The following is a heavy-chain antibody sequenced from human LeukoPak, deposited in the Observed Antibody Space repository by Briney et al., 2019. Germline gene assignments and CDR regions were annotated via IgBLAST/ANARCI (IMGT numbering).Heavy chain of an antibody. CDR3: ARGGASELYYFDY. CDR2: IYNGGNT. D-gene: IGHD2-15*01. Sequence: AGSLRLSCAASGFTVSNKYMSWVRQAPGKGLECVSAIYNGGNTYYADSVKGRFTISRDNSKNTLYLQMNSLSAEDTAIYYCARGGASELYYFDYWGQGTLVTVSS. CDR1: GFTVSNKY. J-gene: IGHJ4*02. V-gene: IGHV3-53*01.